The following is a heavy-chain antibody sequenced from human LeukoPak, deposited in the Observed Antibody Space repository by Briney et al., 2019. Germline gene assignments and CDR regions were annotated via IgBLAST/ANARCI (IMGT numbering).Heavy chain of an antibody. D-gene: IGHD3-10*01. CDR3: VRGSGSYYY. J-gene: IGHJ4*02. CDR1: GFSFTTYW. CDR2: IKEDGSEK. V-gene: IGHV3-7*04. Sequence: GGSLRPSCAASGFSFTTYWMSWVRQAPGKGLEWVANIKEDGSEKYYGDSVKGRFTISRDNAKNSLYLQMNSLRAEDTAVYYCVRGSGSYYYWGQGTLVTVSS.